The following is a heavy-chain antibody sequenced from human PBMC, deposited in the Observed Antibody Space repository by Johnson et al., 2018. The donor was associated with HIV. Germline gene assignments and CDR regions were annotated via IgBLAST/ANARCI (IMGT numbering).Heavy chain of an antibody. D-gene: IGHD4-17*01. CDR3: ANINTVTYRDAFDI. CDR2: IWYDGSNK. J-gene: IGHJ3*02. V-gene: IGHV3-33*08. Sequence: QVQLVESGGGVVQPGRSLRLSCAASGFTFSSYAMHWVRQAPGKGLEWVAVIWYDGSNKYYADSVKGRFTISRDNSKNTLYLQMNSLRAGDTAVYYCANINTVTYRDAFDIWGQGTMVTVSS. CDR1: GFTFSSYA.